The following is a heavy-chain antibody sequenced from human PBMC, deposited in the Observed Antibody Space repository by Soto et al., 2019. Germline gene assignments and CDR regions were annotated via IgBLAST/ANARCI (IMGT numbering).Heavy chain of an antibody. V-gene: IGHV4-59*01. Sequence: QVQLQESGPGLVKPSETLSLTCTVSGGSISSYYWCCIRQPPGKGLEWIEYIYYSVRTNCNHSLMSRVTISVDTSKHQFSLKLSSVTAADTAVYYCASGGSSGWSRYFDLWGRGTLVTVSS. CDR3: ASGGSSGWSRYFDL. J-gene: IGHJ2*01. D-gene: IGHD6-19*01. CDR2: IYYSVRT. CDR1: GGSISSYY.